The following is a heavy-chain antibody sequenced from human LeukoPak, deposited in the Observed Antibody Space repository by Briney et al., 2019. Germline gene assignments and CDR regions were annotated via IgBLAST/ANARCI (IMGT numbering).Heavy chain of an antibody. CDR2: INTDGSST. J-gene: IGHJ5*02. D-gene: IGHD3-10*01. CDR1: GFTFSSYW. CDR3: AKDLRGVASNWFDA. V-gene: IGHV3-74*01. Sequence: GGSLRLSCAASGFTFSSYWMHWVRQAPGKGLVWVSRINTDGSSTSYADSVKGRFTISRDNAKNTLYLQMSSLRAEDTAVYYCAKDLRGVASNWFDAWGQGTLVTVSS.